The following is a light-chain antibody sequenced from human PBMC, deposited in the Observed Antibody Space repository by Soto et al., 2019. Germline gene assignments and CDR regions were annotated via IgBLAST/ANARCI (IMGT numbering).Light chain of an antibody. J-gene: IGKJ4*01. CDR1: QSVNSN. Sequence: EIVMTQSPATLSLSPGERATLSCRASQSVNSNLAWYQQKAGQAPRLLMYGASTRATGIPARFSGSGSGTEFTLTISSLQSEDFAVYYCQQYNNWPLTFGGGTKVDIK. CDR3: QQYNNWPLT. CDR2: GAS. V-gene: IGKV3-15*01.